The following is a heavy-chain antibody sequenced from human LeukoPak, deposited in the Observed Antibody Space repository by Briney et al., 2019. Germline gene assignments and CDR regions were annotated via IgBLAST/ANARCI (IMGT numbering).Heavy chain of an antibody. D-gene: IGHD5-18*01. CDR3: ASHVDTAMMFDY. V-gene: IGHV3-53*01. CDR2: IYSGGST. J-gene: IGHJ4*02. Sequence: GGSLRLSCAASGFTVSSNYMSWVRQAPGKGLEWVSVIYSGGSTYYSDSVKGRFTIFRDNSKNTLYLQMNSLGAEDTAVYYCASHVDTAMMFDYWGQGTLVTVSS. CDR1: GFTVSSNY.